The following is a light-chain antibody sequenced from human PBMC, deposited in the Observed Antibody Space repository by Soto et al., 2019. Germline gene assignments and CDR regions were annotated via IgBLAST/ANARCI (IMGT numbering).Light chain of an antibody. Sequence: DIQMTQSPSSLSASVGDRVTITCRASQTISTYLNWYQQRPGKAPNPLIYASSSLQSGVPPRFSGGGSGTDFTLTISSLQPEDFATYYCQQTYSIPITFGQGTRLEIK. V-gene: IGKV1-39*01. J-gene: IGKJ5*01. CDR2: ASS. CDR1: QTISTY. CDR3: QQTYSIPIT.